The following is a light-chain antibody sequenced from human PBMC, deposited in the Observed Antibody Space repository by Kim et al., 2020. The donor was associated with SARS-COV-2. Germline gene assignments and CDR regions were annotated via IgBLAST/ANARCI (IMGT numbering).Light chain of an antibody. J-gene: IGKJ2*03. V-gene: IGKV1-17*03. CDR1: QDINRF. Sequence: DIQMTQSPSAMSASVGDRVTITCRASQDINRFLAWFQQKPGKVPKRLIYHASTLHSGVPSRFSGSGSGTEFSLTISSLQPEDFATYYCLQHKSYPYSFGQGTQLEI. CDR2: HAS. CDR3: LQHKSYPYS.